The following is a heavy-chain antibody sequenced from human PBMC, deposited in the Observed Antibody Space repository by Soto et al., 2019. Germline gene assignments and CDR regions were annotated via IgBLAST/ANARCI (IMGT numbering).Heavy chain of an antibody. CDR3: ARLCSGGSCHYTFDY. J-gene: IGHJ4*02. Sequence: SETLSLTCAVDGGSFSGYYWSWIRQPPGKGLEWIGEINHSGSTNYNPSLKSRVTISVDTSKNQFSLKLSSVTAADTAVYYCARLCSGGSCHYTFDYWGQGTLVTVSS. D-gene: IGHD2-15*01. CDR1: GGSFSGYY. CDR2: INHSGST. V-gene: IGHV4-34*01.